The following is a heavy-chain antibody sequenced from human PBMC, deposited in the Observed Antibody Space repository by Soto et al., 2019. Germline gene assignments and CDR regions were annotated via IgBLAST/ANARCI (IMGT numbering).Heavy chain of an antibody. J-gene: IGHJ4*02. V-gene: IGHV3-23*01. D-gene: IGHD2-15*01. CDR3: ARLLRVGILVVPVANPSDS. CDR2: ISDTGGNT. CDR1: GFTFIRYA. Sequence: GGSLRLSCAASGFTFIRYAINFFRHSALKGLEWVSGISDTGGNTDYAESVKGRFTISRDNSKNTLYLQMNSLTADDTAVYYCARLLRVGILVVPVANPSDSWGQGTLVTVSS.